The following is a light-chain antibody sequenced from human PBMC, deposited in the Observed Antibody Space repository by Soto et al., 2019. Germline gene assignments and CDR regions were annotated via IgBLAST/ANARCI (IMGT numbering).Light chain of an antibody. CDR2: NAD. J-gene: IGKJ1*01. V-gene: IGKV1-5*01. CDR3: QQFSLYWE. Sequence: DIQMTHSPSTLSASVLDIVTITFRSSQDINRWLAWYQQKPGKAPKILIYNADTLESGVPSRFSGSGYGTEFILTISSLQPDDFATYYCQQFSLYWEFGQGTKVDIK. CDR1: QDINRW.